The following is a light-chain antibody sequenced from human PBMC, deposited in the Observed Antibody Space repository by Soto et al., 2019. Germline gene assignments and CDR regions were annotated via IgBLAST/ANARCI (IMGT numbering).Light chain of an antibody. Sequence: EIVLTQSPGTLSLSPGERATLSCRASQSVGSSYLAWYQQKPGQAPRLLIYGASSRATGVPDSFSGSGSGTDFTLTISRLEPEDFAVYYCQQHDRSPRTFGQGTKVDIK. V-gene: IGKV3-20*01. J-gene: IGKJ1*01. CDR2: GAS. CDR3: QQHDRSPRT. CDR1: QSVGSSY.